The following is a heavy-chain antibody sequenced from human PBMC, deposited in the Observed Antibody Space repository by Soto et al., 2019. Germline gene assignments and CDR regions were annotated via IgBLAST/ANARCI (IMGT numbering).Heavy chain of an antibody. Sequence: GGSLRLSGAASGGIVTSYSINWARQAPGKGLEWVSTISSSGSYIYYADSVKGRFTISRDNAKNSLYLQMNSLRGEDTAVYYCARVLVATMHSWGQGALVTAS. CDR2: ISSSGSYI. J-gene: IGHJ4*02. V-gene: IGHV3-21*01. CDR3: ARVLVATMHS. D-gene: IGHD5-12*01. CDR1: GGIVTSYS.